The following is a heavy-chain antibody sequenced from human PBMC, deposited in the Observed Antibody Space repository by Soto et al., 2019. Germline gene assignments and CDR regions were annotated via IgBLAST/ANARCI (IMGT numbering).Heavy chain of an antibody. CDR3: ARAAYYYESSGYYPGDY. Sequence: GGSLRLSCAAAGFSVSTSHISWVRQAPGKGLEWVAVISYDGSNKYYADSVKDRFTISRDNSKNTLYLQMNSLRAEDTAVYYCARAAYYYESSGYYPGDYWGQGTLVTVSS. V-gene: IGHV3-30*03. CDR1: GFSVSTSH. D-gene: IGHD3-22*01. J-gene: IGHJ4*02. CDR2: ISYDGSNK.